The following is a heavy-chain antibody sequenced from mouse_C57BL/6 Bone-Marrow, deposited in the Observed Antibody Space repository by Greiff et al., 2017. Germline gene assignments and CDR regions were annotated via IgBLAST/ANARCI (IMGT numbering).Heavy chain of an antibody. CDR2: IYPRSGNH. Sequence: VQLQQSGAELARPGASVTLSCTASGYTFTSYGISWVKQRTGQGLEWIGGIYPRSGNHYYNEKFKGKATLTADKSSSTAYMELRSLTSEDSAVYFCARPLRSYAMDYWGQGTSVTVSS. V-gene: IGHV1-81*01. D-gene: IGHD1-1*01. J-gene: IGHJ4*01. CDR1: GYTFTSYG. CDR3: ARPLRSYAMDY.